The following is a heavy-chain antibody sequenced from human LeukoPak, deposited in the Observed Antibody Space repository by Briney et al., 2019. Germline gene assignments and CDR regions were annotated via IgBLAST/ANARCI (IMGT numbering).Heavy chain of an antibody. CDR3: ARVVTRDGYNSRWFDP. CDR1: GFTFSSYG. V-gene: IGHV3-33*01. Sequence: PGTSLRLSCAASGFTFSSYGMHWVRQAPGKGLEWVAVIWDDGSEKYYADSVKGRFSISRDSSENTLSLQVNSLRAEDTAVYYCARVVTRDGYNSRWFDPWGQGTLVTVSS. J-gene: IGHJ5*02. D-gene: IGHD5-24*01. CDR2: IWDDGSEK.